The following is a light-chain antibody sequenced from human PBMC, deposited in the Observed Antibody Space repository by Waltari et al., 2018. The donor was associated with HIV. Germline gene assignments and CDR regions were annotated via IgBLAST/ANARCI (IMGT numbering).Light chain of an antibody. CDR1: RRVSTY. CDR2: DAS. Sequence: EIVLTQFPATLSLSPGKRVTLPCRASRRVSTYLDWYQHKPGHAPRLLIYDASRRAAGMPARFSRSGSGTDVTLTISSLETEDFAVSYCQQRSNWPPAYTFGQGTKLEIK. V-gene: IGKV3-11*01. CDR3: QQRSNWPPAYT. J-gene: IGKJ2*01.